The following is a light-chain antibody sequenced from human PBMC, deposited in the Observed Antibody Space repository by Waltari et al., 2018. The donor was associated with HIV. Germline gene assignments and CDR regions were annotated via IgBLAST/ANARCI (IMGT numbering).Light chain of an antibody. V-gene: IGKV3-15*01. CDR3: QQYDNWPWT. CDR1: QSIDNN. Sequence: EIVMTQSPATLSVSPGERATRSCRASQSIDNNLAWYQQKPGQAPRLLIYGASTTATGIPARFSGSGSGTDLTLSISSLQSEDFAVYYCQQYDNWPWTFGQGTRVDLK. CDR2: GAS. J-gene: IGKJ1*01.